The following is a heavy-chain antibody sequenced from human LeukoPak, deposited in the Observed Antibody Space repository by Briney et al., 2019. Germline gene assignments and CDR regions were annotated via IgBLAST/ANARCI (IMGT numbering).Heavy chain of an antibody. J-gene: IGHJ4*01. D-gene: IGHD3-10*02. Sequence: GGSLRLSCAASGFIVSTFWMHWVRQVPGKGLVWVARIKSDGSSTGYADSVKGRFTISGDNAKSTPFLQMDSLRAEDTAVYYCTREGMFFDYWGHGTLVTVSP. CDR3: TREGMFFDY. V-gene: IGHV3-74*01. CDR2: IKSDGSST. CDR1: GFIVSTFW.